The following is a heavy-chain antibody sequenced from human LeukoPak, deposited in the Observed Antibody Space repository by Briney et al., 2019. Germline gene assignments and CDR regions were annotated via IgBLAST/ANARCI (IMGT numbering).Heavy chain of an antibody. CDR2: IYTSGST. J-gene: IGHJ6*03. CDR3: ARGPAGLYYYYYMDV. V-gene: IGHV4-61*02. D-gene: IGHD1-14*01. CDR1: GGSISSGSYY. Sequence: SETLSLTCTVSGGSISSGSYYWSWIRQPAGKGLEWIGRIYTSGSTNYNPSLKSRVTISVDTSKNQFSLKLSSVTAADTAVYYCARGPAGLYYYYYMDVWGKGTTVTVSS.